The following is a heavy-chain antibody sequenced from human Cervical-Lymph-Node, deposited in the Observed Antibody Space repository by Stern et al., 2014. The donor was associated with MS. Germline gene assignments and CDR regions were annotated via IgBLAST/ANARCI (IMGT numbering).Heavy chain of an antibody. Sequence: QLQESGPGLVKPSETLSLTCTVSGGSISSYYWSWIRQPPGKGLEWIGYIYYSGSTNYNPSLKSRVTISVDTSKNQFSLKLSSVTAADTAVYYCARGPQWELNYWGQGTLVTVSS. CDR3: ARGPQWELNY. V-gene: IGHV4-59*01. J-gene: IGHJ4*02. CDR1: GGSISSYY. CDR2: IYYSGST. D-gene: IGHD1-26*01.